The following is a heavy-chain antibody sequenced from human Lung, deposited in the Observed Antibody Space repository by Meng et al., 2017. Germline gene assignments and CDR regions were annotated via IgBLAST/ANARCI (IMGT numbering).Heavy chain of an antibody. CDR1: GGSFSDYF. D-gene: IGHD4-11*01. CDR3: ARGPTTMAHDFDY. CDR2: INHSGST. J-gene: IGHJ4*02. Sequence: QVQLQQWAAALFTPSDTLSLTCVVSGGSFSDYFCSWIRQPPGKGLEWIGEINHSGSTNYNPSLESRATISVDTSQNNLSLKLSSVTAADSAVYYCARGPTTMAHDFDYWGQGTLVTVSS. V-gene: IGHV4-34*01.